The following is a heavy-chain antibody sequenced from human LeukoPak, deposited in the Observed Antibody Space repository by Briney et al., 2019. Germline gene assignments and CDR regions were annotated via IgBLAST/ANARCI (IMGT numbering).Heavy chain of an antibody. CDR3: ARVRGSYPKNWFDP. D-gene: IGHD1-26*01. CDR2: IYYSGST. J-gene: IGHJ5*02. CDR1: GGSISSYY. Sequence: SETLSLTCTVSGGSISSYYWSWIRQPPGKGLEWIGYIYYSGSTNYNPSLKSRVTISVDTSKNQFSLKLSSVTAANTAVYYCARVRGSYPKNWFDPWGQGTLVTVSS. V-gene: IGHV4-59*08.